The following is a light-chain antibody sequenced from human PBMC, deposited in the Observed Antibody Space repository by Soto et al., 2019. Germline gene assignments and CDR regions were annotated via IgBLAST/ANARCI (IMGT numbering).Light chain of an antibody. CDR1: STDVGGYNY. V-gene: IGLV2-14*03. CDR2: DVS. J-gene: IGLJ1*01. Sequence: QGVLSQPASLSGCPGQSITISCTGTSTDVGGYNYVSWYQQHPGKAPKLMIYDVSDRPSGVSNRFSASKSGNTASLTISGLQAEDEADYYCCSYTSSSTPWGFGTGTKVTVL. CDR3: CSYTSSSTPWG.